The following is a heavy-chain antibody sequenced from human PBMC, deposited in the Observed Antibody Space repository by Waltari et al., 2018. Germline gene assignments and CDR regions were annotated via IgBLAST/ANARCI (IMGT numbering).Heavy chain of an antibody. D-gene: IGHD3-16*01. CDR2: ISADSSYR. Sequence: EVQLVESGGGLVKPGGSLRLSCAASGFSFSTYSMNWVRQAPGKGLGWISSISADSSYRHYAESVKGRFTVSRDNAKNSLSLKINSLRAEDTAVYYCASGGWGFYLGYWGQGALVTVSS. CDR3: ASGGWGFYLGY. CDR1: GFSFSTYS. V-gene: IGHV3-21*01. J-gene: IGHJ4*02.